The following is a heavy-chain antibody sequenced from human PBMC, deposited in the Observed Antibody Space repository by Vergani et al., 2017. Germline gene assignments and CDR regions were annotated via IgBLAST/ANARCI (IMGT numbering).Heavy chain of an antibody. CDR1: GGSISSSSYY. CDR3: AGDSGYYDSSGYYYVGVDY. Sequence: QLQLQESGPGLVKPSETLSLTCTVSGGSISSSSYYWGWIRQPPGKGLEWIGSIYYSGSTYYNPSLKSRVTISVDTSKNQFSLKLSSVTAADTAVYYCAGDSGYYDSSGYYYVGVDYWGQGTLVTVSS. D-gene: IGHD3-22*01. V-gene: IGHV4-39*07. J-gene: IGHJ4*02. CDR2: IYYSGST.